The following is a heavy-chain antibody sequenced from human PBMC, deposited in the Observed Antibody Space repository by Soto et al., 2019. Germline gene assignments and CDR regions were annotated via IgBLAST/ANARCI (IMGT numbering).Heavy chain of an antibody. D-gene: IGHD5-18*01. CDR3: ARDQEFDVDTAMVEDHVY. CDR1: AGTCSSHA. Sequence: APVKVSCRASAGTCSSHAISLVRHSPGQGREWMGGIIPLFGTSNYAQKFQGRFTITADESTTTAYMELNSLRAEDTAVYYCARDQEFDVDTAMVEDHVYWGQGTLVTVSS. CDR2: IIPLFGTS. V-gene: IGHV1-69*13. J-gene: IGHJ4*02.